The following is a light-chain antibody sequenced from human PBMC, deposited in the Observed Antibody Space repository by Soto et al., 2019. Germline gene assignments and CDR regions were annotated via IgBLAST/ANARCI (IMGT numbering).Light chain of an antibody. CDR2: VAS. J-gene: IGKJ1*01. CDR3: QQYNNWPPWT. V-gene: IGKV3-15*01. CDR1: HRVSSY. Sequence: ETVMTQSPVTLSVSPGDTATLSCRASHRVSSYLAWYQQRPGQAPRLLLYVASTRATGIPARFSGSGSGTEFTLTISSLQSEDFAVYYCQQYNNWPPWTFGQGTKVDI.